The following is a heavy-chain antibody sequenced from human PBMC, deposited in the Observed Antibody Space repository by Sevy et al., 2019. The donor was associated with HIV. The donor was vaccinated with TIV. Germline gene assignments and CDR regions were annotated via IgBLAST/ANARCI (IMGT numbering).Heavy chain of an antibody. Sequence: ASVTVSCKASGYTFTGYYIHWIRQAPGQGLEWMGRINPNSGGTNYAQKFQGRVTMTRETSISTVYMELTRLTSDDTAVYYCARVPPLIHDGQNYWGQGTLVTVSS. D-gene: IGHD1-1*01. CDR2: INPNSGGT. J-gene: IGHJ4*02. V-gene: IGHV1-2*06. CDR3: ARVPPLIHDGQNY. CDR1: GYTFTGYY.